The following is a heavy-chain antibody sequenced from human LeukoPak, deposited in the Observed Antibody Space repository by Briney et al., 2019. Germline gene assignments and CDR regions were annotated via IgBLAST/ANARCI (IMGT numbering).Heavy chain of an antibody. CDR3: ARDPGGDRESGYYYNLFDQ. D-gene: IGHD3-22*01. Sequence: ASVKVSCKTSGYAFADYQMHWVRQAPGQGLEWMGRMNPKGGGTEYSQKFQGRVAMTRDMSIYTAYMELSRLTSDDTAIYYCARDPGGDRESGYYYNLFDQWGQGTLLTVSS. CDR1: GYAFADYQ. J-gene: IGHJ4*02. V-gene: IGHV1-2*02. CDR2: MNPKGGGT.